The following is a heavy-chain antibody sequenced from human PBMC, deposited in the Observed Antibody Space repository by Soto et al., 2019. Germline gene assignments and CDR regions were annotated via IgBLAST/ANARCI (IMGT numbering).Heavy chain of an antibody. CDR1: GGTFSTYS. D-gene: IGHD2-21*01. V-gene: IGHV1-69*02. J-gene: IGHJ3*02. CDR3: TIGSWSGEVFDI. Sequence: QVQLVQSGAEVKKPGSSVKVSCKDSGGTFSTYSMFWVRQAPGQGLEWMGRIIPMLGLRNYAQRFQDRVPITADKSTATVHMELSSLRSEDTALYYCTIGSWSGEVFDIWGQGTMVTVSS. CDR2: IIPMLGLR.